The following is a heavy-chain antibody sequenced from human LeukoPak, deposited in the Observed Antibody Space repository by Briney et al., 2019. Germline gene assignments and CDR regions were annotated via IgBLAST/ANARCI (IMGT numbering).Heavy chain of an antibody. Sequence: SETLSLTCTVSGYSISSGYYWGWIRQPPGKGLEWIGSIYHSGSTYYNPSLKSRVTISVDTSKNQFSLKLSSVTAADTAVYYCARATVDDPSSGSYLPERIRGYYYMDVWGKGTTVTVSS. D-gene: IGHD1-26*01. CDR3: ARATVDDPSSGSYLPERIRGYYYMDV. J-gene: IGHJ6*03. CDR1: GYSISSGYY. CDR2: IYHSGST. V-gene: IGHV4-38-2*02.